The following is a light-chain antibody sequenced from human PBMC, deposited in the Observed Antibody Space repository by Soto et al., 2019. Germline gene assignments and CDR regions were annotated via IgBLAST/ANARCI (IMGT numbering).Light chain of an antibody. CDR2: GAS. CDR3: QQFDTSPWT. CDR1: QSVSSN. Sequence: MVLTPCATTLSVTTGEIVTLSCRASQSVSSNLAWYQQKPGQAPRLLIYGASSRATGIPDRFSGSGSGTDFTLTISRLEPEDFAVYYCQQFDTSPWTFGQGTKVDIK. V-gene: IGKV3-20*01. J-gene: IGKJ1*01.